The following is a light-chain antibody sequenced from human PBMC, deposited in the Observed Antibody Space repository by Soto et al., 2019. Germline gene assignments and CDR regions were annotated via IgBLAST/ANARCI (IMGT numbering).Light chain of an antibody. V-gene: IGKV3-20*01. CDR2: GAS. CDR1: QSVSSNY. CDR3: LHHGSSPQT. Sequence: EIVLTQSPGTLSLSLGERATLFCRASQSVSSNYLAWYQQKPGQAPRVLIFGASSRATGIPERFSGSGSGTDFTLTISRLEPEDFAVYYCLHHGSSPQTFGQGTKVDIK. J-gene: IGKJ1*01.